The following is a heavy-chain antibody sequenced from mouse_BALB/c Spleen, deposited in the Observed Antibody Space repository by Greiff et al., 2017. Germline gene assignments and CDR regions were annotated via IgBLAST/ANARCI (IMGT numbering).Heavy chain of an antibody. D-gene: IGHD1-2*01. J-gene: IGHJ4*01. V-gene: IGHV1-7*01. CDR2: INPSTGYT. CDR3: ARTATRAMDY. Sequence: QVQLQQSGAELAKPGASVKMSCKASGYTFTSYWMHWVKQRPGQGLEWIGYINPSTGYTEYNQKFKDKATLTADKSSSTAYMQLSSLTSEDSAVYYCARTATRAMDYWGQGTSVTVSS. CDR1: GYTFTSYW.